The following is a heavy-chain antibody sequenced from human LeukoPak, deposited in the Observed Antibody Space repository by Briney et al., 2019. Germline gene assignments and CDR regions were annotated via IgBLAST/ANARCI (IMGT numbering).Heavy chain of an antibody. CDR3: ARGSYYYGGGGFMGSDS. Sequence: GASVKVSCKTSGYTFTNYAIHWVRQAPGQRLEWMGWINAGNDNTEYSQEFQDRITITRDTSASTVYMELNSLRSEDTAIYFCARGSYYYGGGGFMGSDSWGQGTLVTVSS. V-gene: IGHV1-3*01. D-gene: IGHD3-10*01. CDR2: INAGNDNT. CDR1: GYTFTNYA. J-gene: IGHJ5*02.